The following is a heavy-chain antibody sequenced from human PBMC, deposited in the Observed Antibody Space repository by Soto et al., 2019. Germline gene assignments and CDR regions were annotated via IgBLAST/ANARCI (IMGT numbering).Heavy chain of an antibody. CDR1: GVSINTNNYY. J-gene: IGHJ4*02. CDR2: IFYSGST. D-gene: IGHD2-8*02. V-gene: IGHV4-39*01. CDR3: AGFVVSASRNTGFDY. Sequence: SETLSLTCTVSGVSINTNNYYWGWVRQPPGKGLEWIGNIFYSGSTFYNPSLRSRLTISVDTSKNQFSLRLNSVTAADAAVYYCAGFVVSASRNTGFDYWGQGTLVTSPQ.